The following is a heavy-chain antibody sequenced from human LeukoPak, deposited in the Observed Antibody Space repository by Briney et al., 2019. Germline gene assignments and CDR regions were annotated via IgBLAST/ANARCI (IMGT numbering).Heavy chain of an antibody. CDR1: GFTFRSYR. CDR2: MNEDGSEK. V-gene: IGHV3-7*01. CDR3: ARGMTYHIY. D-gene: IGHD1-14*01. Sequence: GGSLRLSCAVSGFTFRSYRMSWVRHVPGKGLEWVANMNEDGSEKYYVDSVKGRFTISRDNAKNSLYLEMHSLRVEDTAMYYCARGMTYHIYWGQGTLVTVSS. J-gene: IGHJ4*02.